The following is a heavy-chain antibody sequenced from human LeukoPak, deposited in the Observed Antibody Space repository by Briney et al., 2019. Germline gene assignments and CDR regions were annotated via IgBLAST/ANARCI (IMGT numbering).Heavy chain of an antibody. Sequence: ASVKVSCKASGYTFTGDQIYWLRQAPGQGLEWVGWIKPSSGDTLYEQKFQGRDTMTRDKSISSAYMELSSLRSDDTAVYYCAGKSAGFLTAWGQGTLVTVSS. CDR3: AGKSAGFLTA. CDR1: GYTFTGDQ. D-gene: IGHD2/OR15-2a*01. V-gene: IGHV1-2*02. CDR2: IKPSSGDT. J-gene: IGHJ5*02.